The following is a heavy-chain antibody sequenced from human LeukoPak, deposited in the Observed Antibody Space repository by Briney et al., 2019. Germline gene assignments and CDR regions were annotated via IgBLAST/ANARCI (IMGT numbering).Heavy chain of an antibody. J-gene: IGHJ6*02. CDR2: ISAYNGNT. CDR3: ARDGDHCDILTGPNYYYYGMDV. CDR1: GYTFTSYG. Sequence: ASVKVSCKASGYTFTSYGISWVRQAPGQGLEWMGWISAYNGNTNYAQKLQGRVTMTTDTSTSTAYMELRSLRSDDTAVYYCARDGDHCDILTGPNYYYYGMDVWGQGTTVTVSS. D-gene: IGHD3-9*01. V-gene: IGHV1-18*01.